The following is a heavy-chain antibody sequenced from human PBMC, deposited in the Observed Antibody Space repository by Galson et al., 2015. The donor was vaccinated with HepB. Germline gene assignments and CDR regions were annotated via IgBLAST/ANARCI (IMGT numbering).Heavy chain of an antibody. Sequence: SLRLSGAASGFNFGDHAWIWVRQAPGEGLELVAVISSKTYGETTQYAAPVKGRFTISRDDSKSIAYLQMNSLKTEDTAVYSCTRLGYCSGGSCSFNFWGQGTLVTVSS. CDR3: TRLGYCSGGSCSFNF. CDR1: GFNFGDHA. J-gene: IGHJ4*02. V-gene: IGHV3-49*04. CDR2: ISSKTYGETT. D-gene: IGHD2-15*01.